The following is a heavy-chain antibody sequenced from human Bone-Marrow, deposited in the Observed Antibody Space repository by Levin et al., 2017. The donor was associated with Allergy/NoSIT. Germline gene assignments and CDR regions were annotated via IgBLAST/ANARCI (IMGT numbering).Heavy chain of an antibody. CDR1: GYSFTSYW. J-gene: IGHJ4*02. V-gene: IGHV5-51*01. CDR3: ARAYSGYDSTDY. D-gene: IGHD5-12*01. CDR2: IYPADSDT. Sequence: GGSLRLSCHGSGYSFTSYWISWVRQMPGKGLEWMGIIYPADSDTRYSPSFKGQVTISADKSISTAYLQWSSLKASDTAMYYCARAYSGYDSTDYWGQGTLVTVSS.